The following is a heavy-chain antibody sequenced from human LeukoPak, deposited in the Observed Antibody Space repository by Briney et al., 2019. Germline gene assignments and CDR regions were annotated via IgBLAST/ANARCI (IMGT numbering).Heavy chain of an antibody. CDR3: AMIPGGDWGSSSRASDY. CDR2: IYHSGST. J-gene: IGHJ4*02. Sequence: PSETLSLTCTVSGYSISSGYSWGWIRHPPGKGLEGIGRIYHSGSTYYNPSLKSRVTISVDTSKNQFSLKLSSVTAADTAVYYCAMIPGGDWGSSSRASDYWGQGTLVTVSS. V-gene: IGHV4-38-2*02. CDR1: GYSISSGYS. D-gene: IGHD7-27*01.